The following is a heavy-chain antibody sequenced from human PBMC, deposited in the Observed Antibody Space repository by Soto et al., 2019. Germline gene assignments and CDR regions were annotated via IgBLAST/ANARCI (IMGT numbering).Heavy chain of an antibody. CDR1: GFTFSSYA. CDR3: ARDRAVAGPLGATTGTFDY. V-gene: IGHV3-30-3*01. CDR2: ISYDGSNK. D-gene: IGHD1-26*01. Sequence: QPGGSLRLSCAASGFTFSSYAMHWVRQAPGKGLEWVAVISYDGSNKYYADSVKGQFTISRDNSKNTLYLQMNSLRAEDTAVYYCARDRAVAGPLGATTGTFDYWGQGTLVTVSS. J-gene: IGHJ4*02.